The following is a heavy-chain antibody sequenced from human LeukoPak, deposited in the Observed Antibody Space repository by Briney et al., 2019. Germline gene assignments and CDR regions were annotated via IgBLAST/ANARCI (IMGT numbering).Heavy chain of an antibody. CDR1: GGSISNYY. V-gene: IGHV4-59*08. CDR2: IYYSGST. Sequence: SETLSLTCTVSGGSISNYYWSWIRQPPGKGLEWIGYIYYSGSTNYNPSLKSRVTISVDTSKNQFSLKLSSVTAADTAVYYCARHSLLYGMDVWGQGTTVTVSS. CDR3: ARHSLLYGMDV. J-gene: IGHJ6*02.